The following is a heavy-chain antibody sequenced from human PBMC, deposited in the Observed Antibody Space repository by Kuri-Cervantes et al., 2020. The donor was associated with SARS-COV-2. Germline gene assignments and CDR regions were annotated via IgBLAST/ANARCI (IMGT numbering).Heavy chain of an antibody. CDR1: GYTFTGYY. CDR2: ISTYNGDT. Sequence: ASVKVSCKASGYTFTGYYMHWVRQAPGQGLEWIGWISTYNGDTQYAQKFQGRVIMTTDASTTTVFMDLWDLTFDDTAVYYCARLNLESGDTKFDPWGQGIPVTVSS. J-gene: IGHJ5*02. V-gene: IGHV1-18*04. CDR3: ARLNLESGDTKFDP. D-gene: IGHD1-1*01.